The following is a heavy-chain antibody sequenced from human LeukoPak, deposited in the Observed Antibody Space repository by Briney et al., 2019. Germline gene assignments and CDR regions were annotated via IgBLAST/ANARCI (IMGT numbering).Heavy chain of an antibody. Sequence: SQTLSLTCAVSGGSISSGGYSWSWIRQPPGKGLEWIGYIYHSGSTYYNPSLKSRVTISVDTSKNQFSLKLSSVTAADTAVYYCARDPIFGVVYGMDVWGQGTTVTVSS. CDR3: ARDPIFGVVYGMDV. CDR2: IYHSGST. V-gene: IGHV4-30-2*01. D-gene: IGHD3-3*01. CDR1: GGSISSGGYS. J-gene: IGHJ6*02.